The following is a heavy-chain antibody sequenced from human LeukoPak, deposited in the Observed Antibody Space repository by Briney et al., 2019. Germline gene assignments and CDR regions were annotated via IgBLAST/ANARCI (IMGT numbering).Heavy chain of an antibody. Sequence: GGSLRLSCAASGFTFSSYGMHWVRQAPGKGLEYVSAISSNGGSTYYANSVKGRFTISRDNSKNTLYLQMGSLRAEDMAVYYCARDRWVTMVRGVSDYWGQGTLVTVSS. CDR3: ARDRWVTMVRGVSDY. CDR1: GFTFSSYG. D-gene: IGHD3-10*01. CDR2: ISSNGGST. J-gene: IGHJ4*02. V-gene: IGHV3-64*01.